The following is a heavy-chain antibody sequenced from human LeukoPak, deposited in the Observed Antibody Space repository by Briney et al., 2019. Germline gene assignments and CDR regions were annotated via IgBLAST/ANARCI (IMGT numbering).Heavy chain of an antibody. CDR1: GGSISSGGYY. Sequence: PSETLSLTCTVSGGSISSGGYYWSWIRQHPGKGLEWIGYISYSGSTYYNPSLKSRVTISVYTSKNQFSLKLSSVTAADTAVYYCARGGGIAAAGTALDWFDPWGQGTLVTVSS. CDR3: ARGGGIAAAGTALDWFDP. D-gene: IGHD6-13*01. CDR2: ISYSGST. J-gene: IGHJ5*02. V-gene: IGHV4-31*03.